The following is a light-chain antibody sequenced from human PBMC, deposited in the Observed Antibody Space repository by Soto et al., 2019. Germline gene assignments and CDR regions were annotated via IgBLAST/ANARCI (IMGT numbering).Light chain of an antibody. V-gene: IGKV3D-15*01. CDR3: QQYNNWPFT. CDR1: QSVSSN. CDR2: GAS. J-gene: IGKJ4*01. Sequence: EIVLTQTQGTLSLSPGERAPLSCRASQSVSSNFLAWYQQKPGQAPRLLIYGASNRATGIPATFSGSGSGTEFTLTIGSLQSEDFAVYYCQQYNNWPFTFGGGTKVDVK.